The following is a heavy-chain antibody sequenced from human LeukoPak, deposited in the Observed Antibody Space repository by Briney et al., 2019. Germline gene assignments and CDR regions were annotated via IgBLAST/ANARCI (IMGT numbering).Heavy chain of an antibody. V-gene: IGHV4-59*08. J-gene: IGHJ4*02. D-gene: IGHD6-13*01. CDR1: GGSISSYY. Sequence: SETLSLTCTVSGGSISSYYWSWIRQPPGKGLEWIGYIYYSGSTNYNPSLKSRVTISVDTSKNQFSLKLSSVTAADTAVYYCARGRRSSSWYYWGQGTLVTVSS. CDR2: IYYSGST. CDR3: ARGRRSSSWYY.